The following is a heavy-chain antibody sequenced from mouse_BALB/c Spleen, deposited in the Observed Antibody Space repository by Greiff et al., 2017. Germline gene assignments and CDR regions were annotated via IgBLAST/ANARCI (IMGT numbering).Heavy chain of an antibody. D-gene: IGHD2-4*01. J-gene: IGHJ4*01. CDR1: GFTFSSYA. CDR3: ARDDYFFYAMDY. V-gene: IGHV5-6-5*01. CDR2: ISSGGST. Sequence: EVMLVESGGGLVKPGGSLKLSCAASGFTFSSYAMSWVRQTPEKRLEWVASISSGGSTYYPDSVKGRFTISRDNARNILYLQMSSLRSEDTAMYYCARDDYFFYAMDYWGQGTSVTVSS.